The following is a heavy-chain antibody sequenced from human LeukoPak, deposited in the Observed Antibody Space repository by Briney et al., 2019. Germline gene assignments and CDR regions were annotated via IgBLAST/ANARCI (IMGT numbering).Heavy chain of an antibody. J-gene: IGHJ5*02. V-gene: IGHV1-2*02. CDR1: GYTFTGYH. Sequence: ASVKVSCKASGYTFTGYHIHWVRQAPGQGLEWMGWINSNTGGTNYAQKFQGRVTLTRDTSITTAYTEMISLRSDDTAVYYCARDRPGYSSWFDPWGQGTLVTVSS. CDR3: ARDRPGYSSWFDP. CDR2: INSNTGGT. D-gene: IGHD6-19*01.